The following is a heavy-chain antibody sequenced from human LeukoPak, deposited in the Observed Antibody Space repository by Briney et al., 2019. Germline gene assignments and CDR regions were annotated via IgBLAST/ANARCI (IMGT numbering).Heavy chain of an antibody. V-gene: IGHV4-4*07. CDR3: ARDPPGGYYYYIGV. J-gene: IGHJ6*03. D-gene: IGHD1-14*01. CDR1: GGSISSYY. Sequence: SETLSLTCTVSGGSISSYYWSWIPQPAGKGLEWIRRIYTSESTNYNPSLNSRITMSEDTCKNQFSLKLSSVTAADTAVYYCARDPPGGYYYYIGVWGKGTTVSVPS. CDR2: IYTSEST.